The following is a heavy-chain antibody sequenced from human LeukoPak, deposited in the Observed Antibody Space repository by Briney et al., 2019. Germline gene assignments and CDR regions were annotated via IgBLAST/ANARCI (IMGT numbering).Heavy chain of an antibody. CDR1: GGSISTDF. Sequence: SETLSLTCVVSGGSISTDFWSWIRQPAGKGLEWIGRVYTNGGTNYNPSLKSRVTISIDTAKNQISLKVRSVTAADTAVYYCASLGGNPEYFQHWGQGTLVTVSS. CDR2: VYTNGGT. J-gene: IGHJ1*01. D-gene: IGHD4-23*01. V-gene: IGHV4-4*07. CDR3: ASLGGNPEYFQH.